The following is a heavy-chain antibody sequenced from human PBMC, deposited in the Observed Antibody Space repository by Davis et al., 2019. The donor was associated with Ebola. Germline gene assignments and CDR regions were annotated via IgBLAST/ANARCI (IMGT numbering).Heavy chain of an antibody. Sequence: GESLKISCAASGFTFSSYSMNWVRQAPGKGLEWVSSITRSSAYIYYADSVKGRFTISRDNAKNSLYLQMNSLRAEDTAVYYCATSNGDYWYFDLWGRGTLVTVSS. J-gene: IGHJ2*01. CDR2: ITRSSAYI. CDR1: GFTFSSYS. D-gene: IGHD4-17*01. V-gene: IGHV3-21*04. CDR3: ATSNGDYWYFDL.